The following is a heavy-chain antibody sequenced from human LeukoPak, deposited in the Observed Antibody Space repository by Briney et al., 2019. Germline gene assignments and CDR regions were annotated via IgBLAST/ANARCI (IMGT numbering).Heavy chain of an antibody. CDR2: IGSSSTYI. CDR1: GFTFNLYS. Sequence: PGGSLRLSCAGSGFTFNLYSINWVRQAPGKGLEWVSSIGSSSTYIHYADSMKGRLTISRDNAKNSLYLQMNSLRAEDTAVYYCARGDGRGSYKDYYFDYWGQGTLVTVSS. CDR3: ARGDGRGSYKDYYFDY. V-gene: IGHV3-21*01. J-gene: IGHJ4*02. D-gene: IGHD1-26*01.